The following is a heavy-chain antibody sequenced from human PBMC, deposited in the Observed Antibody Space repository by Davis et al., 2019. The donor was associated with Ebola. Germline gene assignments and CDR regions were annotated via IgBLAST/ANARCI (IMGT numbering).Heavy chain of an antibody. D-gene: IGHD3-3*01. CDR3: AKDTNRRLRFDFDC. Sequence: SLKISCAASGFTFDDYGMHWVRQAPGKGLEWVSGLSWNSVGIGYADSVKGRFTISRDNAKNSLYLQMNSLRPEDTAFYYCAKDTNRRLRFDFDCWGQGTLVTVSS. J-gene: IGHJ4*02. CDR1: GFTFDDYG. CDR2: LSWNSVGI. V-gene: IGHV3-9*01.